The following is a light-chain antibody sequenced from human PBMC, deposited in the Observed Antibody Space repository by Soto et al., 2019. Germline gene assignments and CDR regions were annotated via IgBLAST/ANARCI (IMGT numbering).Light chain of an antibody. CDR3: QQYTKWPRT. J-gene: IGKJ1*01. CDR2: GAS. CDR1: QSVNIS. V-gene: IGKV3-15*01. Sequence: EILLAHSRATLSGAGGERGSRCWRASQSVNISLAWYQQKPGQAPRLLIYGASTRATDMPGTFSGRGSGTQFTLAISRLRPDDFGVYSCQQYTKWPRTFRQGTKVDIK.